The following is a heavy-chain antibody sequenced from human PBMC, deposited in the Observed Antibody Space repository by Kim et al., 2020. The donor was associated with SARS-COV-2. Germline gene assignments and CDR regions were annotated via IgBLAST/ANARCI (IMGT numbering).Heavy chain of an antibody. CDR2: IHYDGTT. CDR1: GFTVSSNY. Sequence: GGSLRLSCAASGFTVSSNYMSWVRQAPGRGLEWVSVIHYDGTTYYADSVTGRFTIPRDISKNTLYLQMNSLRAEDTAVYYCSGSVAWYPYWGQGTLITVSS. V-gene: IGHV3-53*01. J-gene: IGHJ4*02. CDR3: SGSVAWYPY. D-gene: IGHD6-13*01.